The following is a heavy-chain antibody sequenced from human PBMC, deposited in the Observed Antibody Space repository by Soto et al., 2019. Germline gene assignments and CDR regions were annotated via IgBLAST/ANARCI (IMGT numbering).Heavy chain of an antibody. V-gene: IGHV3-30-3*01. J-gene: IGHJ6*04. D-gene: IGHD3-22*01. CDR2: ISYDGSNK. CDR1: GFTFSSYA. CDR3: ARDPNYDSSGYPLDV. Sequence: QVQLVESGGGVVQPGRSLRLSCAASGFTFSSYAMHWVRQAPGKGLEWVAVISYDGSNKYYADSVKGRFTISRDNSKNTLYLKMNSMRAEDTAVYYCARDPNYDSSGYPLDVWGKGTTVTVSS.